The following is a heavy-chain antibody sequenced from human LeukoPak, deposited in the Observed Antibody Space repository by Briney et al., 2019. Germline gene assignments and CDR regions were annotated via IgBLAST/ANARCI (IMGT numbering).Heavy chain of an antibody. D-gene: IGHD5-24*01. V-gene: IGHV1-46*01. CDR2: INPSGGST. CDR1: GYTFTSYY. J-gene: IGHJ4*02. Sequence: GASVKVSRKASGYTFTSYYMHWVRQAPGQGLEWMGIINPSGGSTSYAQKFQGRVTMTRDTSTSTVYMELSRLRSDDTAVYYCAREGEEMATITGFDYWGQGTLVTVSS. CDR3: AREGEEMATITGFDY.